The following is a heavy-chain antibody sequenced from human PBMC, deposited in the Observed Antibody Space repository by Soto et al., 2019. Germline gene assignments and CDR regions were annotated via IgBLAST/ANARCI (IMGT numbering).Heavy chain of an antibody. CDR2: IIPVFGTT. CDR1: GGLFSSYA. Sequence: QVQLVQSGAEVKKPGSSMKISCKASGGLFSSYAISWVRQAPGQGLEWMGGIIPVFGTTNYAQKFQDRVTITADESTNTAYMDLSSLRSEDTAIYYCEMGGSPYVWFNEFWGQGTLVTVSS. CDR3: EMGGSPYVWFNEF. V-gene: IGHV1-69*01. J-gene: IGHJ4*02. D-gene: IGHD3-16*01.